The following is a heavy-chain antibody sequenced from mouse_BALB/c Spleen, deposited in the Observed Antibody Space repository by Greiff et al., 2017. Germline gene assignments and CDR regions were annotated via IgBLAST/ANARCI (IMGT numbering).Heavy chain of an antibody. J-gene: IGHJ4*01. CDR3: ARREDRYDY. V-gene: IGHV5-9-3*01. CDR2: ISSGGSYT. Sequence: EVHLVESGGGLVKPGGSLKLSCAASGFTFSSYAMSWVRQTPEKRLEWVATISSGGSYTYYPDSVKGRFTISRDNAKNTLYLQMSSLRSEDTAMYYCARREDRYDYWGQGTSVTVSS. CDR1: GFTFSSYA. D-gene: IGHD2-14*01.